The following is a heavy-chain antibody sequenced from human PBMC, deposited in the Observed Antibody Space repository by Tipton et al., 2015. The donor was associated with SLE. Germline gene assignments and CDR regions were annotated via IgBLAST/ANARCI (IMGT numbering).Heavy chain of an antibody. CDR3: AKDAGLDYTISYFDY. CDR1: GFTFENYD. J-gene: IGHJ4*02. V-gene: IGHV3-9*01. D-gene: IGHD4-11*01. Sequence: SLRLSCEASGFTFENYDIHWVRQVPGEGLEWVSGISWNSGNIGYADSVKGRFTISRDNAKNSLYLQMNSLRVEDTAVYYCAKDAGLDYTISYFDYRGQGTLVPV. CDR2: ISWNSGNI.